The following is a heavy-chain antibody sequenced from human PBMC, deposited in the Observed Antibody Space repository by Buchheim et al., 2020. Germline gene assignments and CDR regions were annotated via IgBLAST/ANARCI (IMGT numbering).Heavy chain of an antibody. CDR1: GFTFSSYS. V-gene: IGHV3-48*01. D-gene: IGHD6-6*01. CDR2: ISSSSTI. Sequence: EVQLVESGGGLVQPGGSLRLSCAASGFTFSSYSMNWVRQAPGKGLEWVSYISSSSTIYYADSVKGRFTISRDNAKNSLYLQMNSLRAEDTAVYYCARVQYSSSFGDYYYGMDVWGQGTT. J-gene: IGHJ6*02. CDR3: ARVQYSSSFGDYYYGMDV.